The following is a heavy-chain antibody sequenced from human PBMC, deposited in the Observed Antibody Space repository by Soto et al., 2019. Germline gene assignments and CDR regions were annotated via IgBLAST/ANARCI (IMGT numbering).Heavy chain of an antibody. J-gene: IGHJ4*02. D-gene: IGHD1-26*01. CDR3: ARGRELLDS. CDR1: VGSIRSVY. CDR2: IYYSGSA. V-gene: IGHV4-59*01. Sequence: TSETLSLTCTVSVGSIRSVYWSWIRQPPGKGLEWIGYIYYSGSANYNPSLKSRVSISVDTSKNQFSLRLSSVTAADTAVYYCARGRELLDSWGQGTLVTVSS.